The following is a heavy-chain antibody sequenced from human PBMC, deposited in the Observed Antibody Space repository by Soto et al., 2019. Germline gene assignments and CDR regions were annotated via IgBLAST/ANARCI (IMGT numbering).Heavy chain of an antibody. J-gene: IGHJ4*02. D-gene: IGHD3-22*01. CDR3: ANSGEDSSGHPDY. V-gene: IGHV1-69*06. CDR2: IIPIFSTA. Sequence: QVQLVQSGAEVKKPGSSVKVSCKASGGTFSSYAISWVRQAPGQGLEWMGGIIPIFSTANYAQKFQGRVTITADKSTSTAYMEVSSLKSEDTAVHYCANSGEDSSGHPDYWGQRPLVNGSS. CDR1: GGTFSSYA.